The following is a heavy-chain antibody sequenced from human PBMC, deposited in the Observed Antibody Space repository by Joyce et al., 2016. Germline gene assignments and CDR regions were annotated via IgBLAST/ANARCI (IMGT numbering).Heavy chain of an antibody. Sequence: QLVESGGGLVQPGGSLKLSCVASGFRFSVCAMHWVRQASGKMPEWFVRIKGKANDFETAVCAAVKGRFTFSRDNSKNTAYLEMNSLQTDDTAVYYCARPHQNNWHFALWGRG. CDR1: GFRFSVCA. CDR2: IKGKANDFET. J-gene: IGHJ2*01. CDR3: ARPHQNNWHFAL. D-gene: IGHD1/OR15-1a*01. V-gene: IGHV3-73*02.